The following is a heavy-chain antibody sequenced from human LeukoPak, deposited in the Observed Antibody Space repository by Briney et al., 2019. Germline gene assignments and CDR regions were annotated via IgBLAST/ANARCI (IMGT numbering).Heavy chain of an antibody. Sequence: SSETLSLTCAVYGGSFSGYYWNWIRQPPGKGLEWIGEINHSGSINYNSSLKSRVTISVDTSKNQFSLKLSSVTAADTAVYYCARPRGWGSSGGLRYYFDYWGQGTLVTVSS. CDR1: GGSFSGYY. J-gene: IGHJ4*02. CDR2: INHSGSI. V-gene: IGHV4-34*01. CDR3: ARPRGWGSSGGLRYYFDY. D-gene: IGHD3-22*01.